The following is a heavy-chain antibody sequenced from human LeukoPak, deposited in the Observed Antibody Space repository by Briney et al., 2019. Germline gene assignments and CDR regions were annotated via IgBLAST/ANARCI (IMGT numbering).Heavy chain of an antibody. CDR2: IWYDGSNK. D-gene: IGHD4-17*01. V-gene: IGHV3-33*08. CDR1: GFTFDDYA. J-gene: IGHJ6*03. CDR3: ARDFSDPDYVYYYYMDV. Sequence: PGGSLRLSCAASGFTFDDYAMHWVRQAPGKGLEWVAVIWYDGSNKYYADSVKGRFTISRDNSKNTLYLQMNSLRAEDTAVYYCARDFSDPDYVYYYYMDVWGKGTTVTVSS.